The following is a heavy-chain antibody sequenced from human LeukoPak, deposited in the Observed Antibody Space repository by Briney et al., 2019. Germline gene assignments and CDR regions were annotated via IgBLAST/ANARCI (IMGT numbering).Heavy chain of an antibody. CDR1: GFTFSSYA. J-gene: IGHJ4*02. CDR3: ASSGYSSSWSYFDY. V-gene: IGHV3-23*01. D-gene: IGHD6-13*01. CDR2: ISGSGGST. Sequence: PGGSLRPSCAASGFTFSSYAMSWVRQAPGKGLEWVSAISGSGGSTYYADSVKGRFTISRDNSKNTLYLQMNSLRAEDTAVYYCASSGYSSSWSYFDYWGQGTLVTVSS.